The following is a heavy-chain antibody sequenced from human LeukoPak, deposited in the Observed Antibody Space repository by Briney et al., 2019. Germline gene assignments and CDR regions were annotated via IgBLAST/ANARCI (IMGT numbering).Heavy chain of an antibody. CDR1: GFTFSSYW. V-gene: IGHV3-7*01. CDR3: ASPRWGTYRYEACDI. J-gene: IGHJ3*02. CDR2: IKQDGSEK. Sequence: GESLRLSCAASGFTFSSYWMSWVRQAPGKGLEWVANIKQDGSEKYYVDSVKGRFTISRDNAKHSLFLQMNSLRAEDTAVYYCASPRWGTYRYEACDIWGQGTMVTVSS. D-gene: IGHD3-16*02.